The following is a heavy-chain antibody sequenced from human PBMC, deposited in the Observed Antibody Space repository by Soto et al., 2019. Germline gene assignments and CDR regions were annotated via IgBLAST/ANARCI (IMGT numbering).Heavy chain of an antibody. J-gene: IGHJ4*02. D-gene: IGHD3-16*02. Sequence: SETLSLTCTVSGGSISSSSYYWGWIRQPPGKGLEWIGSIYYSGSTYYNPSLKSRVTISVDTSKNQFSLKLSSVTAADTAVYYCARKRAYYDYVWGSYRSRPFDYWGQGTLVTVS. V-gene: IGHV4-39*01. CDR3: ARKRAYYDYVWGSYRSRPFDY. CDR1: GGSISSSSYY. CDR2: IYYSGST.